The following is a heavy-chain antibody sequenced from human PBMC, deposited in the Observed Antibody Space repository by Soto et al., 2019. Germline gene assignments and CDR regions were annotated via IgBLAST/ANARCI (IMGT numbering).Heavy chain of an antibody. CDR3: ARSQGSSTSLEIYYYYYYGMDV. J-gene: IGHJ6*02. V-gene: IGHV1-2*04. Sequence: ASVKVCCKASGYTFTGYYMHWVRQAPGQGLEWMGWINPNSGGTNYAQKFQGWVTMTRDTSISTAYMELSRLRSDDTAVYYCARSQGSSTSLEIYYYYYYGMDVWGQGTTVTVSS. D-gene: IGHD2-2*01. CDR1: GYTFTGYY. CDR2: INPNSGGT.